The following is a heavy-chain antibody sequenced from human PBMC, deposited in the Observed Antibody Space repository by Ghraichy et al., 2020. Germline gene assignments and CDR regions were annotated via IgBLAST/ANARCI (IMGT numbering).Heavy chain of an antibody. CDR1: AFTVSSNY. D-gene: IGHD5-12*01. CDR3: ARDNIVATNEAYSYHGMDV. CDR2: IYGGDST. V-gene: IGHV3-53*01. Sequence: GGSLRLSCAASAFTVSSNYMSWVRQAPGKGLEWVSVIYGGDSTYYADSVKGRFTISRDDFKNTLYLQMNSLRVEDTAVYYCARDNIVATNEAYSYHGMDVWGQGTTVTVSS. J-gene: IGHJ6*02.